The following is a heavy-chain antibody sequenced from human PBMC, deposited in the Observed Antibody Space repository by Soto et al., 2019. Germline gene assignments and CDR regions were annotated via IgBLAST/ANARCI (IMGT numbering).Heavy chain of an antibody. CDR1: GYTFTSYG. D-gene: IGHD3-10*01. V-gene: IGHV1-3*01. J-gene: IGHJ3*02. CDR2: INAGNGNT. CDR3: ARDGVYGSGDDAFDI. Sequence: VASVKVSFKASGYTFTSYGIHWVRQAPGQRLEWTGWINAGNGNTKYAQKLQGRVTMTTDTSTSTAYMELRSLRSDDTAVYYCARDGVYGSGDDAFDIWGQGTMVTVSS.